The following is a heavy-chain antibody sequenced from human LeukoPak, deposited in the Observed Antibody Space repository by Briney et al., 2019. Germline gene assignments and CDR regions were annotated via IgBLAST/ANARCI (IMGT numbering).Heavy chain of an antibody. CDR2: INADGADT. D-gene: IGHD4-17*01. V-gene: IGHV3-23*01. CDR1: GFAFSSYA. Sequence: PGGSLRLSCAASGFAFSSYAMTWVRQAPGKGLEWVSGINADGADTNSADSVKGRFTISRDNSKNTLFLQMINLTAADTAIYYCAKDFDYGDYLWGPGTLVTVSS. J-gene: IGHJ4*02. CDR3: AKDFDYGDYL.